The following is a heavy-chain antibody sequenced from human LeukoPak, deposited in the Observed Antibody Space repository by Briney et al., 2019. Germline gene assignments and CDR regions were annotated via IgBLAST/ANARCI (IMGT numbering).Heavy chain of an antibody. V-gene: IGHV3-9*01. D-gene: IGHD3-9*01. CDR3: SKDRVKTVLRYFDI. Sequence: GGSLRLSCAASGFTFDDYAIHWVRQAPGKGLEWVSGISWNSGTISYADSVKGRFTISRDNAKNSLYLQMNSLRAEDTALYYCSKDRVKTVLRYFDIWGQGTMVTVSS. CDR2: ISWNSGTI. CDR1: GFTFDDYA. J-gene: IGHJ3*02.